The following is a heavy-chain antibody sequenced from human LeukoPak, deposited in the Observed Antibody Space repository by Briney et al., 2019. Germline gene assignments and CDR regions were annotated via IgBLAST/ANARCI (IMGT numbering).Heavy chain of an antibody. CDR1: GFIFSDHY. V-gene: IGHV3-72*01. D-gene: IGHD3-3*01. CDR2: TRNKANSYST. CDR3: ARDHTIPDYYFDY. Sequence: GGSLRLSCAASGFIFSDHYMDWVRQAPGKGLEWVGRTRNKANSYSTEYAASVKGRFTTSRDGSKNSVYLQMNSLRTEDTAVYYCARDHTIPDYYFDYWGQGTLVTVSS. J-gene: IGHJ4*02.